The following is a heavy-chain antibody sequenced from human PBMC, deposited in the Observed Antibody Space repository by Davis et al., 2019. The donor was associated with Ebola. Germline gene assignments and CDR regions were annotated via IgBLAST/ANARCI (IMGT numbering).Heavy chain of an antibody. J-gene: IGHJ4*02. CDR1: GDSIRSGDYN. D-gene: IGHD3-3*01. Sequence: MPSETLSPTCTVSGDSIRSGDYNWGWIRQPPGKGLEWIGYIYYSGSTNYNPSLKSRVTISVDTSKNQFSLKLSSVTAADTAVYYCARDGYDFWSGYYSYYFDYWGQRTLVTVSS. CDR2: IYYSGST. V-gene: IGHV4-61*08. CDR3: ARDGYDFWSGYYSYYFDY.